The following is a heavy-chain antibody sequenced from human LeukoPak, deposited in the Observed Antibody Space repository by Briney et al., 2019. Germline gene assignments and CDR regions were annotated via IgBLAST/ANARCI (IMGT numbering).Heavy chain of an antibody. CDR3: AKDVGYSVLPPGRFDS. CDR2: ISGSGGNT. V-gene: IGHV3-23*01. CDR1: GFTFSNVW. D-gene: IGHD2-15*01. Sequence: PGGSLRLSCAASGFTFSNVWMSWVRQAPGKGLEWVSGISGSGGNTYYADSVKGRFTISRDNSKNALYVQMNSLRAEDTAVYYCAKDVGYSVLPPGRFDSWGQGTLVTVSS. J-gene: IGHJ5*01.